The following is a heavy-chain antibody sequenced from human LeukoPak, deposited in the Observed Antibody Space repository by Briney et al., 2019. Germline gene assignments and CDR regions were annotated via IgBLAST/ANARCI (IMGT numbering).Heavy chain of an antibody. Sequence: GASVKVSCKASGYTFTGYYMHWVRQAPGQGLEWMGWINPNSGGTNYAQKLQGRVTMTRDTSISTAYMELSRLRSDDTAVYYCARDSGIAAAGTSAFDYWGQGTLVTVSS. V-gene: IGHV1-2*02. CDR2: INPNSGGT. J-gene: IGHJ4*02. D-gene: IGHD6-13*01. CDR3: ARDSGIAAAGTSAFDY. CDR1: GYTFTGYY.